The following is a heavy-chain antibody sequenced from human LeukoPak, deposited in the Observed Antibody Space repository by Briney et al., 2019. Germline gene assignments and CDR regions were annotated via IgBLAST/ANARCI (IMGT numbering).Heavy chain of an antibody. D-gene: IGHD6-13*01. CDR3: TTDFRSSSSWYGYYFDY. CDR1: GFTFSNAW. J-gene: IGHJ4*02. V-gene: IGHV3-15*01. Sequence: KPGGSLRLSCAASGFTFSNAWMSWVRQAPGKGLEWVGRIKSKTDGGTTDYAAPVKGRFTISRDDSKNTLYLQMNSLKTEDTAVYYCTTDFRSSSSWYGYYFDYWGQGTLVAVSS. CDR2: IKSKTDGGTT.